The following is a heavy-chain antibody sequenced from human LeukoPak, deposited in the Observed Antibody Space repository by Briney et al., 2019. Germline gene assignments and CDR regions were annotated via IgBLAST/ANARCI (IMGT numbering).Heavy chain of an antibody. J-gene: IGHJ4*02. CDR3: AKDKTPYGDSAYYFDF. CDR1: GSTFSSYA. Sequence: GGSLRLSCAASGSTFSSYAMSWVRQAPGKGLEWVSSVSGSGGSTYYADSVKGRFIISRDNPLNTLYLQMNSLRAEDTAVYYCAKDKTPYGDSAYYFDFWGQGTLVTVSS. D-gene: IGHD4-17*01. V-gene: IGHV3-23*01. CDR2: VSGSGGST.